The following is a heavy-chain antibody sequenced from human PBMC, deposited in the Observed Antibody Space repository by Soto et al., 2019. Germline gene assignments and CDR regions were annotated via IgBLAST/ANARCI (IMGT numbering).Heavy chain of an antibody. D-gene: IGHD5-12*01. Sequence: PWGALLVSCAASVFTFSSYAMSWVRQAPGKGLEWVSAISGSGGSTYYADSVNGRFTISRDNSKNTLYLQMNSLRAEDTAVYYCAKDRDVDNYFDYWGQGTLVTVSS. J-gene: IGHJ4*02. CDR3: AKDRDVDNYFDY. V-gene: IGHV3-23*01. CDR2: ISGSGGST. CDR1: VFTFSSYA.